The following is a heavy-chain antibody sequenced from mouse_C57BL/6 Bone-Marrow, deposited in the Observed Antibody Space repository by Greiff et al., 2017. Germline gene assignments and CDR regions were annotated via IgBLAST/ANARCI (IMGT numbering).Heavy chain of an antibody. Sequence: VQLQQSGAELVRPGASVKLSCTASGFNIKDDYIHWVQQRPEQGLEWIGWIDPEIGDTEYASKFQGKAPITSDTSSNTAYLQLSSLTSEDTAVYYCSSFDGNYFDCWGQGTPLTVAS. V-gene: IGHV14-4*01. CDR3: SSFDGNYFDC. D-gene: IGHD2-3*01. J-gene: IGHJ2*01. CDR2: IDPEIGDT. CDR1: GFNIKDDY.